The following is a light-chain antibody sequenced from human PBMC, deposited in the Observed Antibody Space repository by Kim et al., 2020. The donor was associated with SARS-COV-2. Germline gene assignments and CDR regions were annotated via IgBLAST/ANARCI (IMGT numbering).Light chain of an antibody. CDR1: QSVLYSSNNKSY. J-gene: IGKJ2*01. CDR3: QQYYSTPYT. Sequence: DIVMTQSPDSLAVSLGVRATINCKSSQSVLYSSNNKSYLTWYQQKPGQPPKLLIYWASTRESGVPDRFSGSGSGTDFTLTISSLQAEDVAVYYCQQYYSTPYTFGQGTKLEI. V-gene: IGKV4-1*01. CDR2: WAS.